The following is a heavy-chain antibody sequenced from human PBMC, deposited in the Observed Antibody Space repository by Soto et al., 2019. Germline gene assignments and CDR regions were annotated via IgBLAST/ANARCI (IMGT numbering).Heavy chain of an antibody. CDR2: ISGSGGST. Sequence: EVQLLESGGGLVQPGGSRRLSCAASGFTFSTNDMGWVRQAPGKGLEWVSLISGSGGSTYYAGSVRGRFTISRDNSNDTLHLLMNSLRAEDTAQYYCAKSASGTNSGLRSWGQGTLVTVSS. D-gene: IGHD1-1*01. CDR1: GFTFSTND. J-gene: IGHJ5*02. CDR3: AKSASGTNSGLRS. V-gene: IGHV3-23*01.